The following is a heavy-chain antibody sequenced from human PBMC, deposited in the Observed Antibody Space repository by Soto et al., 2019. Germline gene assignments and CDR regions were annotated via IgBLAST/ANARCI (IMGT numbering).Heavy chain of an antibody. V-gene: IGHV1-8*01. CDR1: GYTFTSYD. CDR3: ARPRCSGGSCYLDYYGMDV. Sequence: QVQLVQSGAEVKKPGASVKVSCKAFGYTFTSYDINWVRQATGQGLEWMGWMNPNSGNTGYAQKFQGRVTMTRNTSISTAYMELSSLRSEDTAVYYCARPRCSGGSCYLDYYGMDVWGQGTTVTVSS. J-gene: IGHJ6*02. D-gene: IGHD2-15*01. CDR2: MNPNSGNT.